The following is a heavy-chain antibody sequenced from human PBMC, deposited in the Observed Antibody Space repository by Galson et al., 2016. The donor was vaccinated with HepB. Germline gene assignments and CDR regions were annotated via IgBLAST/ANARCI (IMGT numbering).Heavy chain of an antibody. D-gene: IGHD4-17*01. CDR1: GLTFSDHY. J-gene: IGHJ3*01. CDR3: ASYYGDYSSSAFDL. CDR2: SRNRANSYTT. V-gene: IGHV3-72*01. Sequence: SLRLSCAASGLTFSDHYLHWVRQAPGKGLEWVGRSRNRANSYTTEYAASVEGRFTISRDNPRNSLYLQMNNLKSEDTAVYYCASYYGDYSSSAFDLWGQGTMVTVSS.